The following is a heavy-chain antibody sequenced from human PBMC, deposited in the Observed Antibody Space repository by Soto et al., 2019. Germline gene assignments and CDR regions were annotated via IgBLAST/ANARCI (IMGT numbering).Heavy chain of an antibody. V-gene: IGHV1-69*12. CDR2: IIPIFGTA. J-gene: IGHJ2*01. Sequence: QVQLVQSGAEVKKPGSSVKVSCKASGGTFSSYAISWVRQAPGQGLEWMGGIIPIFGTANYAQKFQGRVTITADESTSTAYMELSSLRSEDTAVYYCARVGHDYGDHENWYFDLWGRGTLVTVSS. D-gene: IGHD4-17*01. CDR3: ARVGHDYGDHENWYFDL. CDR1: GGTFSSYA.